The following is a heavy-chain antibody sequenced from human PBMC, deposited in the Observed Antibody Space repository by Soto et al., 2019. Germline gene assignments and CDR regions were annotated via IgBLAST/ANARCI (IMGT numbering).Heavy chain of an antibody. D-gene: IGHD2-15*01. Sequence: PGGSLRLSCAASGFTFSRHDMHWVRQATGKGLEWVSGITPAGGPNYRDSVKGRFTISRENARNSLNLQMNSLSVGDTAIYYCAREIATGGHWYFDLWGRGTLVTVSS. CDR3: AREIATGGHWYFDL. CDR1: GFTFSRHD. J-gene: IGHJ2*01. V-gene: IGHV3-13*05. CDR2: ITPAGGP.